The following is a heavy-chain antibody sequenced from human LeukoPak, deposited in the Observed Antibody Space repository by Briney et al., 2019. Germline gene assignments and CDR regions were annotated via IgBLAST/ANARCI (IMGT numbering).Heavy chain of an antibody. D-gene: IGHD4-17*01. V-gene: IGHV4-59*08. J-gene: IGHJ3*02. CDR3: ARISLAAYGDYSGGAFDI. CDR1: GGSISSYY. CDR2: IYYSGST. Sequence: SETLSLTCTVSGGSISSYYWSWIRQPPGKGLEGIGYIYYSGSTNYNPSLKSRVTISVDTSKNQFSLKLSSVTAADTAVYYCARISLAAYGDYSGGAFDIWGQGTMVTVSS.